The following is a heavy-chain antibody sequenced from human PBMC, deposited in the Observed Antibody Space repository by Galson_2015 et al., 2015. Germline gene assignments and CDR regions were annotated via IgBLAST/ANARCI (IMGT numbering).Heavy chain of an antibody. V-gene: IGHV3-23*01. D-gene: IGHD2-15*01. Sequence: SLRLSCAASGFTFSSYAMSWVRQAPGKGLEWVSGIGASGGSTYYANSVKGRFTISRDNSKSTLHLQMNSLRAEDTAVYYCATGFCSGDSCSGGYWGQGTLVTVSS. J-gene: IGHJ4*02. CDR2: IGASGGST. CDR1: GFTFSSYA. CDR3: ATGFCSGDSCSGGY.